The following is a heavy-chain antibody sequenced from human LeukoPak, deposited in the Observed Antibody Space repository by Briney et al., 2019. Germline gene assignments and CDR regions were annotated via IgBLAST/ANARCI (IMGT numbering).Heavy chain of an antibody. CDR1: GFTFSSYS. CDR3: AKAYVGDSSSWYPFDY. D-gene: IGHD6-13*01. CDR2: ISSSSSTI. J-gene: IGHJ4*02. V-gene: IGHV3-48*01. Sequence: GGSLRLSCAASGFTFSSYSMNWVRQAPGKGLEWVSYISSSSSTIYYADSVKGRFTISRDNSKNTLYLQMNSLRAEDTAVYYCAKAYVGDSSSWYPFDYWGQGTLVTVSS.